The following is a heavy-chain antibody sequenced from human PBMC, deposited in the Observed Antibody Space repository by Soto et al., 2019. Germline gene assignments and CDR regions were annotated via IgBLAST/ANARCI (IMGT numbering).Heavy chain of an antibody. V-gene: IGHV3-15*07. J-gene: IGHJ4*01. CDR2: IKSKTDGATT. Sequence: EVQLVESGGGLLKPGGSLRLSCAASGFTFTYAWMDWVRQAPGKGLEWVGRIKSKTDGATTDYAAPVKGRFSISRDDSRNTLYHQMNRLKTEDTGVYYCATFHTTVTFDSWGPGTLVTVSS. D-gene: IGHD4-17*01. CDR1: GFTFTYAW. CDR3: ATFHTTVTFDS.